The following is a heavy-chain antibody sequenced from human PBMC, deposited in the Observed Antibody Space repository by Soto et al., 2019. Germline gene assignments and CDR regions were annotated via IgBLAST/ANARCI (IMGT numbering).Heavy chain of an antibody. CDR1: GFSLSTNGVG. CDR3: ACALRGSSSSGVRCYYFDY. D-gene: IGHD2-15*01. J-gene: IGHJ4*01. Sequence: SGPTLVNPTETLTLTCTFSGFSLSTNGVGVGWIRQPPGKALEWLALIYWDHTNRYSPSLKSRLTITRDTSKNQVVLTVTNMDPVDTATYFCACALRGSSSSGVRCYYFDYSGQGTPFTVSS. CDR2: IYWDHTN. V-gene: IGHV2-5*02.